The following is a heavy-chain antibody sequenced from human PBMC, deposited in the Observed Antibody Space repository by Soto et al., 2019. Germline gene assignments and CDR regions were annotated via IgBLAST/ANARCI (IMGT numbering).Heavy chain of an antibody. CDR3: AKGGASRIDAFDI. V-gene: IGHV3-9*01. Sequence: EVQLVESGGGLEQPGRSLRLSCAASGFTFDDYAMHWVRQAPGKGLEWVSGISWNSASIVYADSVKGRFTISRDNATNSRYLQMNSLRPEDTALYYCAKGGASRIDAFDIWGQGTMVTVSS. CDR2: ISWNSASI. D-gene: IGHD3-16*01. CDR1: GFTFDDYA. J-gene: IGHJ3*02.